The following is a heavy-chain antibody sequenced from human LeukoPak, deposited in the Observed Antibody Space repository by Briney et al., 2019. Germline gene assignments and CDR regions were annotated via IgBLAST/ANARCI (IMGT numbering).Heavy chain of an antibody. Sequence: KPSETLSLTCTVSGGSISSYYWSWIRQPPGKGLEWIGYIYYSGSTNYNPSLKSRVTISVDTSKNQFSLKLSSVTAADTAVYYCARAPEYSGSYSRLSYYFDYWGQGTLVTVSS. CDR3: ARAPEYSGSYSRLSYYFDY. V-gene: IGHV4-59*01. J-gene: IGHJ4*02. D-gene: IGHD1-26*01. CDR2: IYYSGST. CDR1: GGSISSYY.